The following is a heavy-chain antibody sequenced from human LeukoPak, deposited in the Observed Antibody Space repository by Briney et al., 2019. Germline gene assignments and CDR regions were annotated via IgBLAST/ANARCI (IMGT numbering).Heavy chain of an antibody. D-gene: IGHD6-13*01. Sequence: GASVKLSCKASGYTFTSYGICWVRQAPGQGLEWMGWISAYNGDTNYAQKLQGRVTMTTDTSTSTAYMELRSLRSDDTAVYYCARDYGPIAAAGTEYYYCGLDVWGQGTTVTVSS. J-gene: IGHJ6*02. V-gene: IGHV1-18*01. CDR2: ISAYNGDT. CDR3: ARDYGPIAAAGTEYYYCGLDV. CDR1: GYTFTSYG.